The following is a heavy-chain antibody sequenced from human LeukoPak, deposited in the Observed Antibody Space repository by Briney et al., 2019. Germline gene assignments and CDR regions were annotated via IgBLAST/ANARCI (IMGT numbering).Heavy chain of an antibody. Sequence: GESLKISCKGSGYSFATYWIGWVRQMPGEGLEWMGIIYPGDSDTRYSPSFQGQVTISADKSISTAYLQWSSLKASDTAMYYCATAYYYGSGTYYNGFDYWGQGTLVTVSS. CDR3: ATAYYYGSGTYYNGFDY. CDR2: IYPGDSDT. D-gene: IGHD3-10*01. J-gene: IGHJ4*02. V-gene: IGHV5-51*01. CDR1: GYSFATYW.